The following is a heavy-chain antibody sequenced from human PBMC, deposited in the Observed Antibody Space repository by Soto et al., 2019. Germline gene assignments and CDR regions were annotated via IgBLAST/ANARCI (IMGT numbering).Heavy chain of an antibody. CDR1: GLTFSDYY. V-gene: IGHV3-11*06. J-gene: IGHJ6*02. Sequence: QVQLVESGGGLVKPGGSLRLSCAASGLTFSDYYMSWIRQAPGKGLEWVSYISSSSSYTNYADSVKGRFTISRDNAKNSLYLQMNSLRAEYTAVYYCARDQGVPRLYYYYGMDFWGQGTTVTVSS. CDR2: ISSSSSYT. D-gene: IGHD6-6*01. CDR3: ARDQGVPRLYYYYGMDF.